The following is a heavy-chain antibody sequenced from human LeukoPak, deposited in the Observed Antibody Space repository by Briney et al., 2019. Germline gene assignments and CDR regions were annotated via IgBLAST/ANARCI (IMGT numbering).Heavy chain of an antibody. D-gene: IGHD6-19*01. J-gene: IGHJ4*02. Sequence: SETLSLTCTVSGCSISSSSYYWGWHRQPPGKGRVWIGSIYYSGITYYNPPFRSRVTISVDTSKNQFSLKLSSVTAADTAVYSCARFGSGWYYFDYGGQGALVTAS. CDR1: GCSISSSSYY. CDR2: IYYSGIT. V-gene: IGHV4-39*07. CDR3: ARFGSGWYYFDY.